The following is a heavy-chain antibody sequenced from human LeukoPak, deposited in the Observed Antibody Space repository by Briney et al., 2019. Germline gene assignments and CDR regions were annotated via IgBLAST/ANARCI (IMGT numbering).Heavy chain of an antibody. Sequence: SETLSLTCTVSGGSISSYYWSWIRQPPGKGLEWIGYIYYSGSTNYNPSLKSRVTISGDTSKNPFSLKLSSVTAAATAVYYCARLVADYGDYVGHFDYWGQGTLVTVSS. J-gene: IGHJ4*02. CDR3: ARLVADYGDYVGHFDY. CDR1: GGSISSYY. CDR2: IYYSGST. D-gene: IGHD4-17*01. V-gene: IGHV4-59*08.